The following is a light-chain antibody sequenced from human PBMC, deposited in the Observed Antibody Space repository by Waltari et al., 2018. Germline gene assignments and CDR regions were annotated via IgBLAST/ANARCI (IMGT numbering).Light chain of an antibody. CDR2: SND. Sequence: QSVLPQPPPASGTPGQRVTISCPGSTSNIGRTPVNGYQQVPGTAPKLLIYSNDQRPSGVPDRFSGSKSGTSASLAISGLQSEDEADYYCATWDDRLTGVVFGGGTKVTVL. CDR1: TSNIGRTP. J-gene: IGLJ2*01. V-gene: IGLV1-44*01. CDR3: ATWDDRLTGVV.